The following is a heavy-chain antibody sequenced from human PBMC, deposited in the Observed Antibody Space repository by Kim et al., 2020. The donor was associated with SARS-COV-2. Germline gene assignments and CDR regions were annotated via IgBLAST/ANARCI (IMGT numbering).Heavy chain of an antibody. V-gene: IGHV3-30*18. CDR2: ISYDGSNK. J-gene: IGHJ6*02. D-gene: IGHD3-10*01. CDR1: GFTFSSYG. Sequence: GGSLRLSCAASGFTFSSYGMHWVRQAPGKGLEWVAVISYDGSNKYYADSVKGRFTISRDNSKNTLYLQMNSLRAEDTAVYYCAKDTGPPHLGGTMVRGVQTLYYYYGMDVWGQGTTVTVSS. CDR3: AKDTGPPHLGGTMVRGVQTLYYYYGMDV.